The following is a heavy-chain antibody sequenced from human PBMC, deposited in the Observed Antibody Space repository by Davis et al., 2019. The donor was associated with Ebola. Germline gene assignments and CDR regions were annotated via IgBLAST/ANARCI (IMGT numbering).Heavy chain of an antibody. CDR3: ARVRLDGDQIYYYYYGMDV. CDR2: IYYSGST. D-gene: IGHD4-17*01. CDR1: GGSFSGYY. V-gene: IGHV4-30-4*01. J-gene: IGHJ6*04. Sequence: SETLSLTCAVYGGSFSGYYWSWIRQPPGKGLEWIGYIYYSGSTYYNPSLKSRVTISVDTSKNQFSLKLSSVTAADTAVYYCARVRLDGDQIYYYYYGMDVWGKGTTVTVSS.